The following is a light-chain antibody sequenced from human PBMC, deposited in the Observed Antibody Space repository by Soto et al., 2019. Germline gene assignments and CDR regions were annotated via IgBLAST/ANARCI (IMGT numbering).Light chain of an antibody. Sequence: DIQMTQSPSTLSGSVGDRVTITCRASQTISSWLAWYQQKPGKAPKLLIYKASTLKSGVPSRFSGSGSGTEFTLTISRLEPEDFAVYYCQQYGSSPTTFGQGTKV. CDR1: QTISSW. J-gene: IGKJ1*01. V-gene: IGKV1-5*03. CDR3: QQYGSSPTT. CDR2: KAS.